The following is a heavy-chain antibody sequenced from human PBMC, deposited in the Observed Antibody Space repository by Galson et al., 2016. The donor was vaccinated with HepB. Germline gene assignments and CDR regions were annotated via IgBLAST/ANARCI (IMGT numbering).Heavy chain of an antibody. D-gene: IGHD5-18*01. V-gene: IGHV3-33*01. J-gene: IGHJ5*02. CDR1: GFTLSSYG. Sequence: SLRLSCAASGFTLSSYGMHWVRRAPGKGLEWVAVIWYDGSNKNYADSVKGRFTISRDNSKNTVYLQMNSLRAEDTAVYYCAREVGYSYVVTINWFDPWGQGTLVTVSS. CDR2: IWYDGSNK. CDR3: AREVGYSYVVTINWFDP.